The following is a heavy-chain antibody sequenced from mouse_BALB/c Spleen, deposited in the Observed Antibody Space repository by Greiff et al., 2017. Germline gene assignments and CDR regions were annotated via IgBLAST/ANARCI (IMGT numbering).Heavy chain of an antibody. J-gene: IGHJ4*01. V-gene: IGHV1-69*02. CDR3: ARSPRSTTGYAMDY. Sequence: QVQLQQPGAELVKPGASVKLSCKASGYTFTSYWMHWVKQRPGQGLEWIGEIDPSDSYTNYNQKFKGKATLTVDKSSSTAYMQLSSLTSEDSAVYYGARSPRSTTGYAMDYWGQGTSVTVSS. D-gene: IGHD1-1*01. CDR1: GYTFTSYW. CDR2: IDPSDSYT.